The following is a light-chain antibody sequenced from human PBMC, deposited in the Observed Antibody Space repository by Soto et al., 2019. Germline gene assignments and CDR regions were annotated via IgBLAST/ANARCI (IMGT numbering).Light chain of an antibody. J-gene: IGKJ2*01. CDR1: QSVSSSY. CDR3: QQYNNWPPYT. V-gene: IGKV3D-20*02. Sequence: ESVLTQSPGTLSLSPGDRATLSCRASQSVSSSYLAWYQQKPGQAPRLLIYDASSRATGIPDRFSGSGSGTDFTLIISRLEPEDFAVYYCQQYNNWPPYTFGQGTKLEIK. CDR2: DAS.